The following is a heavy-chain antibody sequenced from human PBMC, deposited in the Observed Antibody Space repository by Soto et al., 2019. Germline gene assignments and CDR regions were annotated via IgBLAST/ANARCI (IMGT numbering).Heavy chain of an antibody. V-gene: IGHV4-34*01. CDR2: INHSGST. Sequence: QVQLQQWGAGLLKPSETLSLTCAVYGGSFSGYYWSWIRQPPGKGLEWIGEINHSGSTNYNPSLKSRVTISVDTSKNQFSLKLCSVTAADTAVYYCARGLLWFGEPSYYFDYWGQGTLVTVPS. CDR3: ARGLLWFGEPSYYFDY. CDR1: GGSFSGYY. D-gene: IGHD3-10*01. J-gene: IGHJ4*02.